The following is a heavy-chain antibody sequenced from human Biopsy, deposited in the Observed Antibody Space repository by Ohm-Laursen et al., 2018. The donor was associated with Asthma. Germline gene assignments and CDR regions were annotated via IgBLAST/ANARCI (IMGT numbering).Heavy chain of an antibody. CDR3: ARSPYYYGLLGPTRRFGVYAV. Sequence: GTLSLTCAVYGGSFSNYYWTWIRQPPGKGLEWIGEINHRGSTNYNPSLKSRVTLSVDTSKNQFSVKLRSVTAADTAVYYCARSPYYYGLLGPTRRFGVYAVWGQGTMVTVSS. V-gene: IGHV4-34*01. CDR1: GGSFSNYY. CDR2: INHRGST. D-gene: IGHD3-10*01. J-gene: IGHJ3*01.